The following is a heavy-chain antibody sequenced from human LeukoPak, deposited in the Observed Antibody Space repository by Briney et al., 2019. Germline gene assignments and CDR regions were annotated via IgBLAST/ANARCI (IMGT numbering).Heavy chain of an antibody. CDR2: INHSGST. CDR1: GRSFSDYY. Sequence: PSETLSLTCGVYGRSFSDYYLTWIRQPPGKGLEWIGEINHSGSTNYNPSLKSRVTISVDTSKNQFSLKLSSVTAADTAVYYCARGLDSSSSGWSEWFDPWGQGTLVTVSS. J-gene: IGHJ5*02. D-gene: IGHD6-6*01. V-gene: IGHV4-34*01. CDR3: ARGLDSSSSGWSEWFDP.